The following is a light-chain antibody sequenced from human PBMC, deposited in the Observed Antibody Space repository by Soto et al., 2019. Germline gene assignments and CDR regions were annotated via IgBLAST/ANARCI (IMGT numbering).Light chain of an antibody. Sequence: DIPVTQSPSSLSASVGARATIACRASQNITNYFNWYQQKPGEAPKLLIYAASTLQNGVPSRFSGRGSGTHFTLTISSVQPEDFAVYYCQQSYSTPYTFGQGTNL. CDR3: QQSYSTPYT. CDR2: AAS. CDR1: QNITNY. J-gene: IGKJ2*01. V-gene: IGKV1-39*01.